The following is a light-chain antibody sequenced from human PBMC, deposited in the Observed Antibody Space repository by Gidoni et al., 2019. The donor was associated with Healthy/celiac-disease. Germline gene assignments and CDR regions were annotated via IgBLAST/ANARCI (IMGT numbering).Light chain of an antibody. J-gene: IGKJ3*01. CDR2: GAS. V-gene: IGKV3-20*01. Sequence: EIVLTQSPGTLSLSPGERATLSCRASQSVSSSYLAWYQQNPGQAPRLLIYGASSMATGIPDRFSGSGSGTDFTLTISRLEPQDFAVYYCQQYGSSPLTFGPGTKVDIK. CDR1: QSVSSSY. CDR3: QQYGSSPLT.